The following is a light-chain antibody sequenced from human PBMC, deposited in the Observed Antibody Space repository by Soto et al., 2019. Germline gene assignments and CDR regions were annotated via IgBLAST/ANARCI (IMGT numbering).Light chain of an antibody. CDR2: GDN. CDR1: GSSIGTNT. Sequence: QPVLTQPPSASGTPGQRVTISCSGSGSSIGTNTVNWYRQLPGTAPKLLIYGDNQRPSGVPDRFSGSKSGTSASLAIRGLQSEDEADYYCAAWDVSLSNVLFGGGTKLTVL. CDR3: AAWDVSLSNVL. J-gene: IGLJ2*01. V-gene: IGLV1-44*01.